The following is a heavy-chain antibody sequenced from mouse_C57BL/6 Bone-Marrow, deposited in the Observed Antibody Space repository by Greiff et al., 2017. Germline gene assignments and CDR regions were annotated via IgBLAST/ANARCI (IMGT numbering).Heavy chain of an antibody. D-gene: IGHD1-1*01. CDR2: IDPSDSYT. CDR1: GYTFTSYW. Sequence: QVQLQQPGAELVRPGTSVKLSCKASGYTFTSYWKHWVKQRPGQGLEWIGVIDPSDSYTNYNQKFKGKATLTVDTSSSTAYMQLSSLTSEDSAVYYCARLGLLPLDYWGQGTTLTVSS. V-gene: IGHV1-59*01. CDR3: ARLGLLPLDY. J-gene: IGHJ2*01.